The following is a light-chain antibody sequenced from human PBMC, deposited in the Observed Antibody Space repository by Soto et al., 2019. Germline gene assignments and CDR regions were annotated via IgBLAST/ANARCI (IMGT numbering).Light chain of an antibody. V-gene: IGKV3-11*01. Sequence: DIVLTQSPATLSLSPGERATLSCRASQIVSTYLAWYQKMPGQAPRLLIFVASNRATGVPARFSGSGSGTDFTFTISSLEPEDFAVYYCHQRNNWVTFGQGTRLEIK. CDR3: HQRNNWVT. J-gene: IGKJ5*01. CDR2: VAS. CDR1: QIVSTY.